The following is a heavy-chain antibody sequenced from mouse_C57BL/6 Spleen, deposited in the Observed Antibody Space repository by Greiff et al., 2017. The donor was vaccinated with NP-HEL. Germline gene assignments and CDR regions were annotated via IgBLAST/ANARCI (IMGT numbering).Heavy chain of an antibody. J-gene: IGHJ4*01. CDR1: GFSFNTYA. Sequence: EVKLVESGGGLVQPKGSLKLSCAASGFSFNTYAMNWVRQAPGKGLEWVARIRSKSNNYATYYADSVKDRFTISRDDSESMLYLQMNNLKTEDTAMYYCVRHGYYAMDYWGQGTSVTFSS. V-gene: IGHV10-1*01. CDR3: VRHGYYAMDY. CDR2: IRSKSNNYAT.